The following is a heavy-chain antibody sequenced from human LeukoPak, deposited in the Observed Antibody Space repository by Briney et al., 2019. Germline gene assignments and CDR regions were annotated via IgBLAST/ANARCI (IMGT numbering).Heavy chain of an antibody. J-gene: IGHJ4*02. CDR2: IYYSGTT. D-gene: IGHD2/OR15-2a*01. CDR1: GGSISNYY. CDR3: ARSKYYFDY. V-gene: IGHV4-59*01. Sequence: SETLSLTCTVSGGSISNYYWSWIRQPPGKGLEWIGYIYYSGTTNYNPSLKSRVTMSVDTSKKQFSLKLSSVTAADTAVYYCARSKYYFDYWGQGTLVTVSS.